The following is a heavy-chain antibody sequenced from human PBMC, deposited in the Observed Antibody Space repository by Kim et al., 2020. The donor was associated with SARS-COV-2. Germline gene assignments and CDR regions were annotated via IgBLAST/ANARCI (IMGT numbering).Heavy chain of an antibody. Sequence: TYYADSVKGRFTISRDNSKNPLYLQMNSLRAEDTAVYYCARDHYSYGMDVWGQGTTVTVSS. CDR2: T. CDR3: ARDHYSYGMDV. J-gene: IGHJ6*02. V-gene: IGHV3-53*01.